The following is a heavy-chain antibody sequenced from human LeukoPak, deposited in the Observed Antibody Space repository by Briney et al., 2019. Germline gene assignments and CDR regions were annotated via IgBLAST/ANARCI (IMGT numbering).Heavy chain of an antibody. Sequence: GGSLRLSCAASGFTFSSFAMSWVRHAPGKGLELVSGITGGGGATYYADSVKGRFTISRDNSRSTLYLQMNSLGVEDTAVYYCAKQVEASVAGTGVAFNIWGQGTMVTVSS. J-gene: IGHJ3*02. CDR3: AKQVEASVAGTGVAFNI. CDR1: GFTFSSFA. CDR2: ITGGGGAT. D-gene: IGHD6-19*01. V-gene: IGHV3-23*01.